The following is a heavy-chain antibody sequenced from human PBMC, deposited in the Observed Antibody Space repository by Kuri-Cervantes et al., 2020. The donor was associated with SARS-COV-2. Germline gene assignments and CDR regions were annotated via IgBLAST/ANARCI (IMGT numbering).Heavy chain of an antibody. V-gene: IGHV5-51*01. CDR1: GYSFTSYW. J-gene: IGHJ3*02. CDR3: ARTFSSPNAFDI. CDR2: IYPGDSDT. D-gene: IGHD6-13*01. Sequence: GGSLRRSCKGSGYSFTSYWIGWLRQMPGKGLEWMGIIYPGDSDTRYSPSFQGQVTISADKSISTAYLQWSSLKASDTAMYYCARTFSSPNAFDIWGQGTMVTVSS.